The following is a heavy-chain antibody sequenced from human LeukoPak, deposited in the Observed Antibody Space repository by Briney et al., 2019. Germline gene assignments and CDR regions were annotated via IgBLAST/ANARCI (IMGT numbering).Heavy chain of an antibody. Sequence: SETLSLTCSVSGDPISNSPYFWAWVRQRPGKGLEWIATVSDSGVTYNKPSLKSRFTISVDTSNNQFSLRVTSMTAADTAVYFCARQSSNDNFPRYFDRWGQGTLVTVSS. CDR1: GDPISNSPYF. V-gene: IGHV4-39*01. CDR2: VSDSGVT. J-gene: IGHJ4*02. D-gene: IGHD1-1*01. CDR3: ARQSSNDNFPRYFDR.